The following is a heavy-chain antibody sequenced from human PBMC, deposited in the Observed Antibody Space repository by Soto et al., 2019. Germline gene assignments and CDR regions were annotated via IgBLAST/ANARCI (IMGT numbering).Heavy chain of an antibody. CDR1: GFTFSSYG. J-gene: IGHJ4*02. CDR3: ERDLYHYDSSGFFDY. D-gene: IGHD3-22*01. V-gene: IGHV3-33*01. Sequence: GGSLRLSCAASGFTFSSYGMHWVRQAPGKGLEWVAVIWYDGSNKYYADSVKGRFTISRDNSKNTLYLQMNSLRAEDTAVYYCERDLYHYDSSGFFDYWGQGTLVTVYS. CDR2: IWYDGSNK.